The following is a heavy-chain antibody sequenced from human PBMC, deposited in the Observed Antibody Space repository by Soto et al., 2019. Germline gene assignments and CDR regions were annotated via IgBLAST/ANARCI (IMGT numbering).Heavy chain of an antibody. CDR2: ISGYDGNT. CDR1: GYTFTSYG. J-gene: IGHJ5*02. Sequence: QVQLVQSGGEVKFPGASVKVSCKASGYTFTSYGISWVRQAPGQGLEWMGWISGYDGNTNYAQKVRGRVSLTTDTSTNSTYNELRGLTSDDTSVYYCARAGAVAGSAVGWLDPWGQGTLVSVSP. D-gene: IGHD6-19*01. CDR3: ARAGAVAGSAVGWLDP. V-gene: IGHV1-18*01.